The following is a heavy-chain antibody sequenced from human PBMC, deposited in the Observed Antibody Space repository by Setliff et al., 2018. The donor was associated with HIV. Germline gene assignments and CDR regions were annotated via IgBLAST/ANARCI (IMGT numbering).Heavy chain of an antibody. V-gene: IGHV3-23*01. Sequence: GESLKISCAASGFTLSSYGMHWVRLTPGKGLEWVSGITDSGSTTYYDDSVKGRFTISRDNSKNTLYLQINSLRAEDTAVYYCAKDARWNYVGFDYWGQGTLVTVSS. D-gene: IGHD1-7*01. CDR2: ITDSGSTT. J-gene: IGHJ4*02. CDR1: GFTLSSYG. CDR3: AKDARWNYVGFDY.